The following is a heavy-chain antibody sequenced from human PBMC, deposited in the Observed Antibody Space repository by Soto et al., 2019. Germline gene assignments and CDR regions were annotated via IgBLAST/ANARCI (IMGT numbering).Heavy chain of an antibody. CDR2: ISGSGDST. D-gene: IGHD2-15*01. CDR1: GSTFSSYA. J-gene: IGHJ3*02. CDR3: ARGLGYCSGGNCYMEGAFDI. Sequence: GALRLSCAASGSTFSSYAMSWVRQAPGKGLEWVSVISGSGDSTYYADSVKGRFTISRDNSKNTLYLQMNSLRAEDTAVYYCARGLGYCSGGNCYMEGAFDIWGQGTMVTVSS. V-gene: IGHV3-23*01.